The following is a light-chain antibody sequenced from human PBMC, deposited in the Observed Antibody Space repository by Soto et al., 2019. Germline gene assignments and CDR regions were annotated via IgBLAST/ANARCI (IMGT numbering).Light chain of an antibody. CDR2: LNSDGGH. CDR3: QTWGTGILVV. Sequence: QLVLTQSPSVSASLGASVKLTCTLSSGHSSYAIAWHQQQPEKGPRFLMKLNSDGGHIKGDGIPDRFSASSSGAERYLTISSLQSEDEADYYCQTWGTGILVVFGGGTQLTVL. V-gene: IGLV4-69*01. J-gene: IGLJ2*01. CDR1: SGHSSYA.